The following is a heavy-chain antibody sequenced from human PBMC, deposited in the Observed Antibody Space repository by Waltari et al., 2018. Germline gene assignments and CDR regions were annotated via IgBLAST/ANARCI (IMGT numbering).Heavy chain of an antibody. CDR1: GFTFSSSW. J-gene: IGHJ4*02. Sequence: EVQLGESGGGLVQPGGSLRLSCAASGFTFSSSWMNWVRQAPGKGREWVATIKQEGSEKDYVDSVNGRFTISRDNAKNSLFLQMSSLRAEDTAVYYCTRGGSMVRGGSIYWGQGTLVTVSS. D-gene: IGHD3-10*01. V-gene: IGHV3-7*01. CDR3: TRGGSMVRGGSIY. CDR2: IKQEGSEK.